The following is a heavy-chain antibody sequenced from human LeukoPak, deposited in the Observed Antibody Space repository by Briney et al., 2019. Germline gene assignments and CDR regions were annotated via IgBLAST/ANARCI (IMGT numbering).Heavy chain of an antibody. Sequence: ASVKVSCKASGYTFTGYYMHWVRQAPGQGLEWMGWINPNSGGTNYAQKFQGRVTMTRDTSISTAYMELSRLRSDDTAVYYCARELLEVGGYDFQGLGIADYWGQGTLVTVSS. V-gene: IGHV1-2*02. D-gene: IGHD5-12*01. CDR3: ARELLEVGGYDFQGLGIADY. CDR1: GYTFTGYY. CDR2: INPNSGGT. J-gene: IGHJ4*02.